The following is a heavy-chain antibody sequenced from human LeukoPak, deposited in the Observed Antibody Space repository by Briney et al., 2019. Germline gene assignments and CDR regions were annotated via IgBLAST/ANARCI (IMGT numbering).Heavy chain of an antibody. Sequence: GGSLRLSCAASGFTFSSYAMSWVRQAPGKGLEWVSATSGSGDSTYYADSVKGRFTISRDNHKNTLYLQMNSLRAEDTALYYCAKAAGILDSWGQGTLVTVSS. CDR1: GFTFSSYA. V-gene: IGHV3-23*01. D-gene: IGHD6-19*01. J-gene: IGHJ4*02. CDR3: AKAAGILDS. CDR2: TSGSGDST.